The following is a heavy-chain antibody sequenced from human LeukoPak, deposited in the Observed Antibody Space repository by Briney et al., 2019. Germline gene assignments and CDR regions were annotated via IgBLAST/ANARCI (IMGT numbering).Heavy chain of an antibody. D-gene: IGHD3-3*01. J-gene: IGHJ4*02. V-gene: IGHV1-8*03. CDR2: MNPNSGNT. CDR3: ARYGVTSFDY. CDR1: GYTFTSYD. Sequence: ASVKVSCKASGYTFTSYDINWVRQATGQGPEWMGWMNPNSGNTGYAQKFQGRVTITRNTSISTAYMELSSLRSEDTAVYYSARYGVTSFDYWGQGTLVTVSS.